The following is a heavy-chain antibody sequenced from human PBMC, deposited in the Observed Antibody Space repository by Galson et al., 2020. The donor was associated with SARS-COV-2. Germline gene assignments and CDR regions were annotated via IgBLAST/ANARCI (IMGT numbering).Heavy chain of an antibody. D-gene: IGHD3-10*01. Sequence: GESLKISCAASGFIFGDYGMTCVRQVPGKGLEWVSGINWSGGTTVYADSVKGRFTISRDNAKNSLYLQMSSLRVEDTAFYYCARKDYYGSGNDVWGQGTTVTVSS. CDR1: GFIFGDYG. J-gene: IGHJ6*02. CDR2: INWSGGTT. V-gene: IGHV3-20*04. CDR3: ARKDYYGSGNDV.